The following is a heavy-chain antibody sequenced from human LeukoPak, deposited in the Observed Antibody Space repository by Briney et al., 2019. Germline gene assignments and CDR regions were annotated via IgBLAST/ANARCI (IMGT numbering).Heavy chain of an antibody. CDR1: GGSISTSAYY. CDR2: IYYSGNT. V-gene: IGHV4-31*03. Sequence: SETLSLTCTVSGGSISTSAYYWSWIRQHPEKGLEWIGSIYYSGNTYYNPSLKSRVTISIDTSKNQFSLNLSSVTAADTAVYYCARDLITMIRGVSTGGWLDPWGQGTLVTVSS. J-gene: IGHJ5*02. D-gene: IGHD3-10*01. CDR3: ARDLITMIRGVSTGGWLDP.